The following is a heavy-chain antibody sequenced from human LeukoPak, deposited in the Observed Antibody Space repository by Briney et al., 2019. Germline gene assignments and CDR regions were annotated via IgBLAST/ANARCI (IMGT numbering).Heavy chain of an antibody. CDR3: ARHEGFSCSSTSCRPGYYYMDV. CDR1: GGSFSGYY. Sequence: SETLSLTCAVYGGSFSGYYWSWVRQPPGKGLEWIGEINHSGSTNYNPSLKSRVTISVDTSKNQFSLKLSSVTAADTAVYYCARHEGFSCSSTSCRPGYYYMDVWGKGTTVTVSS. CDR2: INHSGST. D-gene: IGHD2-2*01. J-gene: IGHJ6*03. V-gene: IGHV4-34*01.